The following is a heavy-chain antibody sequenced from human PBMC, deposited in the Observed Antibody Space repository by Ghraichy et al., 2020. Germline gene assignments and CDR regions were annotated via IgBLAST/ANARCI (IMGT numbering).Heavy chain of an antibody. CDR3: VRGTLEGGFDY. CDR1: GFSVSATRVG. Sequence: SGPTLVNPTQTLTLTCTVSGFSVSATRVGVGCVRQPPGKALEWLALIDWNDDNRYSPSLKSRLTITKDTSRNQVVLTVTNMDPVDTATYYCVRGTLEGGFDYWGQGTLVTVSS. J-gene: IGHJ4*02. V-gene: IGHV2-5*01. CDR2: IDWNDDN. D-gene: IGHD1-1*01.